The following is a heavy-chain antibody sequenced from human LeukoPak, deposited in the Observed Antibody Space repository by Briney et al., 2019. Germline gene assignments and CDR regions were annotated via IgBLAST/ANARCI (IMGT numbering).Heavy chain of an antibody. J-gene: IGHJ4*02. D-gene: IGHD2-15*01. Sequence: SETLSLTCTVSGGSISSGSYYWNWIRQPAGKGLEWIGRIYTSGSTNYNPSLKSRVTISVDTSKNQFSLKLSSVTAADTAVYYCARAGWPLYYFDYWGQGTLVTVSS. CDR2: IYTSGST. CDR3: ARAGWPLYYFDY. CDR1: GGSISSGSYY. V-gene: IGHV4-61*02.